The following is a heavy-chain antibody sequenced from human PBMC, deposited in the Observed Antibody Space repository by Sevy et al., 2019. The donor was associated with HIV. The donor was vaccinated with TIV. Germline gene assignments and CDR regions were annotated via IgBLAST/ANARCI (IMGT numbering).Heavy chain of an antibody. V-gene: IGHV3-15*07. D-gene: IGHD5-12*01. CDR2: IKSTTDGETT. J-gene: IGHJ4*02. Sequence: GGSLRLSCAASGFTISNAWMNWVHQAPGTGLEWVGRIKSTTDGETTDYAAPVKGRFTISRDDAKNTLYLEMNSLKTEDAAVYYCTTDALRVRDGYMRLLGYWGQGTLVTVSS. CDR3: TTDALRVRDGYMRLLGY. CDR1: GFTISNAW.